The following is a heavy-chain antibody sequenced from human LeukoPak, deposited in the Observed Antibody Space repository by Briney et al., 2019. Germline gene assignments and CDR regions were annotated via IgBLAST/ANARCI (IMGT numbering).Heavy chain of an antibody. V-gene: IGHV4-30-4*08. Sequence: SQTLSLTCTVSGGSISSGDYYWSWIRQPPGKGLEWNGYIYYSGSTYYNPSLKSRVTISVDTSKNQFSLKLSSVTAADTAVYYCAGYDSSGYLDYWGQGTLVTVSS. CDR2: IYYSGST. CDR3: AGYDSSGYLDY. D-gene: IGHD3-22*01. J-gene: IGHJ4*02. CDR1: GGSISSGDYY.